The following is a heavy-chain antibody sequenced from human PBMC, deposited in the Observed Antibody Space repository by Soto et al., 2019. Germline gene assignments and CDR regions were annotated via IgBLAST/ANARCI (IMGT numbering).Heavy chain of an antibody. D-gene: IGHD1-20*01. CDR3: ARSITGTVSYYYGMDV. Sequence: QVKLVQSGAEVKKPGSSVKVSCKASGGTFSSYAISWVRQAPGQGLEWMGGIIPIFATADYAQKFQGRATITADESTSTAYMELSSLRSEDTAVYYCARSITGTVSYYYGMDVWGQGTTVTVSS. CDR1: GGTFSSYA. J-gene: IGHJ6*02. CDR2: IIPIFATA. V-gene: IGHV1-69*12.